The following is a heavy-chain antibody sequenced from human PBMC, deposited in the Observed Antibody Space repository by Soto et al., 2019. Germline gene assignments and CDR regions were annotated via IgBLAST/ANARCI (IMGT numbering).Heavy chain of an antibody. D-gene: IGHD2-15*01. CDR2: ISHDGTAK. J-gene: IGHJ5*02. Sequence: QVHLVESGGGVVQPGRSLRLYCAASGFTVNNFGMHWVRQAPGKGPEWVAMISHDGTAKYYADSVKGRFTISRDNSKNTLYLQMNNLRTEDTAVYYCAKDVFSGGWYNYFDPRGQGTLVTVSS. CDR1: GFTVNNFG. CDR3: AKDVFSGGWYNYFDP. V-gene: IGHV3-30*18.